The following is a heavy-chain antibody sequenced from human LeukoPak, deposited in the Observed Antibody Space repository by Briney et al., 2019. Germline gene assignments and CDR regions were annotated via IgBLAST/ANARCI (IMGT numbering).Heavy chain of an antibody. Sequence: GGSLRLSCAASGFTFSSYAMHWVRQAPGKGLEWVAVISYDGSNKYYADSVKGRFTISRDNSKNTLYLQMNSLRAEDTAVYYCARELSGTLGYWGQGTLVTVSS. D-gene: IGHD1-20*01. J-gene: IGHJ4*02. V-gene: IGHV3-30*04. CDR1: GFTFSSYA. CDR3: ARELSGTLGY. CDR2: ISYDGSNK.